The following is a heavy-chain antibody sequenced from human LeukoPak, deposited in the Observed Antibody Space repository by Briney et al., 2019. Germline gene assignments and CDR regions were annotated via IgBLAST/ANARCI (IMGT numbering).Heavy chain of an antibody. CDR1: GGSMTNLY. V-gene: IGHV4-59*01. CDR3: AKGRSTHFSYGAG. J-gene: IGHJ6*01. CDR2: IYDSGST. D-gene: IGHD3-3*02. Sequence: SETLSLTCSVSGGSMTNLYWTWIRQPPGKGLEWIGDIYDSGSTRYNTSLESRVTISVDTSKNQFSLKLSSVTAADTAVYYCAKGRSTHFSYGAGCGQATTVTVSS.